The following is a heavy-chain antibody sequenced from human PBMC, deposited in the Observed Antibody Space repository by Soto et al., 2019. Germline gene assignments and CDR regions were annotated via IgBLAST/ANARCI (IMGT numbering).Heavy chain of an antibody. J-gene: IGHJ6*02. Sequence: SETLSLTCAVYGGSFPGYYWSWIRQPPGQGLEWIGEINHSGSTNYNPSLKSRVTISVDTSKNQFSLKLSSVTAADKAVYYCARGVLRLGSYYYGMDVWGQGTTIT. CDR1: GGSFPGYY. V-gene: IGHV4-34*01. CDR2: INHSGST. CDR3: ARGVLRLGSYYYGMDV. D-gene: IGHD3-10*01.